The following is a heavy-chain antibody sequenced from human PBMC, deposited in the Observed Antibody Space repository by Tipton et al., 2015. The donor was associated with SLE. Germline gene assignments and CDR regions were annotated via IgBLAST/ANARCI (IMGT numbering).Heavy chain of an antibody. J-gene: IGHJ4*02. V-gene: IGHV4-38-2*02. CDR1: GFSVRSGYL. Sequence: LRLSCSVSGFSVRSGYLWGWIRQSPGKGLEWIGSIYHSGSTNYNPSLKGRVTISIDTSRNQFSLKMTSVTAADTAVYYCAREETTVLTTAFGSWGQGALVTVSS. CDR2: IYHSGST. CDR3: AREETTVLTTAFGS. D-gene: IGHD4/OR15-4a*01.